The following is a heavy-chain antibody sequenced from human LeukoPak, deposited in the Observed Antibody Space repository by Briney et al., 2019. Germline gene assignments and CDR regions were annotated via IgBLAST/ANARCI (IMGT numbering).Heavy chain of an antibody. D-gene: IGHD3/OR15-3a*01. CDR3: AKPRSDFAYDFDS. J-gene: IGHJ4*02. V-gene: IGHV3-7*01. CDR1: GFTVSSNY. CDR2: IKQDGSEK. Sequence: GGSLRLSCAASGFTVSSNYMSWVRQAPGKGLEWVANIKQDGSEKYYVDSVKGRFTISSDNDNNSLYLQMNSLRADDTDVYYCAKPRSDFAYDFDSWGQGTLVTVSS.